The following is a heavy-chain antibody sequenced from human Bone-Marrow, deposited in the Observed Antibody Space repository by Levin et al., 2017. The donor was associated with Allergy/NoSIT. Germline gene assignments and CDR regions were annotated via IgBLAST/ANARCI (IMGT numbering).Heavy chain of an antibody. Sequence: GESLKISCAASGFSFSSSWMTWIRQAPGKGLEWVANIKKDGSQRSYLDSLEGRFTISRDNAKNSLYLQMNSLRVEDTAVYYCARDLNPVTGGRPYDAFDIWGRGTLVTVSS. CDR3: ARDLNPVTGGRPYDAFDI. CDR1: GFSFSSSW. V-gene: IGHV3-7*01. D-gene: IGHD7-27*01. CDR2: IKKDGSQR. J-gene: IGHJ3*02.